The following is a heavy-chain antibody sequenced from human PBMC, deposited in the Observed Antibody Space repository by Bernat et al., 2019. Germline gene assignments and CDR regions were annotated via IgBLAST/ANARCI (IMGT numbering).Heavy chain of an antibody. CDR1: GYTFTTYA. Sequence: QVQLVQSGAEVKKPGASVKVSCKASGYTFTTYAMHWVRQAPGQRLEWMGWINAGNAYTKYSQKFQDRVTITRETSASTAYMELSSLRSEDTAVFYCARGPYDSGGYYYGAFDIWGQGTMVTVSS. V-gene: IGHV1-3*01. J-gene: IGHJ3*02. CDR3: ARGPYDSGGYYYGAFDI. D-gene: IGHD3-22*01. CDR2: INAGNAYT.